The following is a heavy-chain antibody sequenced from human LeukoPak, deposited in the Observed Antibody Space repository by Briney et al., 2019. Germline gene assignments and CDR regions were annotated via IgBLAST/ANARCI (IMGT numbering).Heavy chain of an antibody. CDR1: GYTFTSYY. D-gene: IGHD2-15*01. CDR2: INPSGGST. J-gene: IGHJ4*02. V-gene: IGHV1-46*01. Sequence: ASVKVSCKASGYTFTSYYMHWVRRAPGQGLEWMGIINPSGGSTSYAQKFQGRVTMTRDTSTSTVYMELSSLRSEDTAVYYCARGPVVVVAATSLDYWGLGTLVTVSS. CDR3: ARGPVVVVAATSLDY.